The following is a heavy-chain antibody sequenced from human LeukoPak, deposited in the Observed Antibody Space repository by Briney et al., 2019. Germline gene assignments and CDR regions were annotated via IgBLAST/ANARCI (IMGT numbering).Heavy chain of an antibody. V-gene: IGHV3-23*01. Sequence: GGSLRLSCAASGFTFSSYAMSWVRQAPGKGLEWVSAISGSGGSTYYAGSVKGRFTISRDNSKNTLYLQMNSLRAEDTAVYYCAKDIAVVTRAWFDPWGQGTLVTVSS. D-gene: IGHD4-23*01. J-gene: IGHJ5*02. CDR1: GFTFSSYA. CDR2: ISGSGGST. CDR3: AKDIAVVTRAWFDP.